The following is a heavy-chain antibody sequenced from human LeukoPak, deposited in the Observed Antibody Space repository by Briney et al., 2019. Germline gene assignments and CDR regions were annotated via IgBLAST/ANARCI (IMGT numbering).Heavy chain of an antibody. D-gene: IGHD7-27*01. V-gene: IGHV3-74*01. CDR2: INSGGSGT. Sequence: GGSLRLSCAASGFAFSSNWMHWVRQTPGKGLVWVSRINSGGSGTSYADSVEGRFTISRDNAKNTLYLQMNSLRAEDTAVYYCATSLGPLTEYWGQGTLVTVSS. CDR3: ATSLGPLTEY. CDR1: GFAFSSNW. J-gene: IGHJ4*02.